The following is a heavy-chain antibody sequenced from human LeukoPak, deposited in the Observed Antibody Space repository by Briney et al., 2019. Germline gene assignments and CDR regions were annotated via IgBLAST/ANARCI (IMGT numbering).Heavy chain of an antibody. J-gene: IGHJ2*01. Sequence: GGSLRLSCAASGFTFSSYWMSWVRQAPGKGLEWVSGISWNSGSIGYADSVKGRFTISRDNAKNSLYLQMNSLRAEDMALYYCAKTSTSYCAGDCLPGYFDLWGRGTLVTVSS. CDR3: AKTSTSYCAGDCLPGYFDL. CDR1: GFTFSSYW. CDR2: ISWNSGSI. D-gene: IGHD2-21*02. V-gene: IGHV3-9*03.